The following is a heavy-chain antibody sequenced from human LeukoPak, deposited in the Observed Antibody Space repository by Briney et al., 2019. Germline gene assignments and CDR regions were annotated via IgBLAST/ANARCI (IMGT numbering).Heavy chain of an antibody. D-gene: IGHD1-1*01. J-gene: IGHJ3*02. CDR1: GFTFSSYS. CDR3: ARNDDAFDI. Sequence: GGSLRLSCAASGFTFSSYSMNCVGQAPGKGLEWVSSISSSSSYIYYADTVKGRFTISRDNAKNSLYLQMNSLRAEDTAVYYCARNDDAFDIWGQGTMATVSS. V-gene: IGHV3-21*01. CDR2: ISSSSSYI.